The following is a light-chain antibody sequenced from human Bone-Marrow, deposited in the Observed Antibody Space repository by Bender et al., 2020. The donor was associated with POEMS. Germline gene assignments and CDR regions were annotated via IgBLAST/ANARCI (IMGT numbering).Light chain of an antibody. CDR3: VAWDDTLNGWV. V-gene: IGLV2-14*01. Sequence: QSALTQPASVSGSPGQSITISCTGTSSDVGGYNHVSWYQQHPGRTPKLMIYEVSNRPSGVSNRFSGSKSGNTASLTISGLQAEDEADYYCVAWDDTLNGWVFGGGTKLTVL. CDR2: EVS. CDR1: SSDVGGYNH. J-gene: IGLJ2*01.